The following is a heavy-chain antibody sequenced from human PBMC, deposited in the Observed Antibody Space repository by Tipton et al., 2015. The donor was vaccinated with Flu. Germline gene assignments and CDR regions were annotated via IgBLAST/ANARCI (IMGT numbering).Heavy chain of an antibody. D-gene: IGHD2-15*01. CDR3: ARDSFGGYCSGGSCYEGRVSYYFDY. J-gene: IGHJ4*02. CDR1: GGSISSYY. CDR2: IYYSGST. Sequence: TLSLTCTVSGGSISSYYWSWIRQPPGKGLEWIGYIYYSGSTNYNPSLKSRVTISVDTSKNQFSLKLSSVTAADTAVYYCARDSFGGYCSGGSCYEGRVSYYFDYWGQGTLVTVSS. V-gene: IGHV4-59*01.